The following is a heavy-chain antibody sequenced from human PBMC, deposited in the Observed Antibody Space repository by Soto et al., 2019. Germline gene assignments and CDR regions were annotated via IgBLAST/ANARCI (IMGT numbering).Heavy chain of an antibody. CDR2: IWYDGSNK. Sequence: GGSLRLSCAASGFTFSSYGMHWVRQAPGKGLEWVAVIWYDGSNKYYADSVKGRFTISRDNSKNTLYLQMNSLRAEDTAVYYCARDVHDYGDLGAFDIWGQGTMVTVSS. CDR1: GFTFSSYG. J-gene: IGHJ3*02. CDR3: ARDVHDYGDLGAFDI. D-gene: IGHD4-17*01. V-gene: IGHV3-33*01.